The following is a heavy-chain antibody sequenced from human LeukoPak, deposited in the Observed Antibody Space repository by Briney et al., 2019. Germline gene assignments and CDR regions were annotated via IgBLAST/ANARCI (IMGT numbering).Heavy chain of an antibody. Sequence: GRSLRLSCAASGFTFDDYAMHWVRQAPGKGLEWVSGISWNSGSIGYADSVKGRFTISRDNAKNSLYLQMNSLRAEDMALYYCAKDFGSSTSCYLDYWGQGTLVTVSS. J-gene: IGHJ4*02. CDR2: ISWNSGSI. CDR3: AKDFGSSTSCYLDY. CDR1: GFTFDDYA. V-gene: IGHV3-9*03. D-gene: IGHD2-2*01.